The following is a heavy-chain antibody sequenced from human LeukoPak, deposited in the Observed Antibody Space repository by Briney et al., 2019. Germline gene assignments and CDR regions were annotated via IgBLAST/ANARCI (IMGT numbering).Heavy chain of an antibody. D-gene: IGHD2/OR15-2a*01. CDR1: GLSFHNTW. J-gene: IGHJ3*01. V-gene: IGHV3-74*01. CDR3: AADGEYAFQV. CDR2: IISDGITT. Sequence: PGGSLRLSCAASGLSFHNTWMHWIRQAPGKGLVWVSRIISDGITTTYADSVKGRFTISRDNAKNTMYLQMNSLRAEDTAVYYCAADGEYAFQVWGQGTLVTVPS.